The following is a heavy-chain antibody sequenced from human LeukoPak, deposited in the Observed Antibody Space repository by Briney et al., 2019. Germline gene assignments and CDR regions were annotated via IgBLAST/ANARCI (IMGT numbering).Heavy chain of an antibody. CDR1: GFPFSSYW. Sequence: GGSLRFSCVASGFPFSSYWMTWVRQAPGKGLEWVAIIKQDGSKKSYVDSMKGRFTISRDNDKNSLYLQMNSLRAEDTAIYYCTRVGYIDEGIDYWGQGTLVTVSS. CDR2: IKQDGSKK. J-gene: IGHJ4*02. V-gene: IGHV3-7*04. D-gene: IGHD5-24*01. CDR3: TRVGYIDEGIDY.